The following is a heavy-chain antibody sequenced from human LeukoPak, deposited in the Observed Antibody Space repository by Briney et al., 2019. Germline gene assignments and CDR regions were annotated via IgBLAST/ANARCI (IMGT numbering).Heavy chain of an antibody. J-gene: IGHJ4*02. Sequence: PGGSLRLSCAASEFSFSTYAMNRVRQAPGKGLEWVSLISGSSGSTYYADSVKGRFTISRDNSRNTLYLQMNSLRAEDTAVYYCAKGGRYCSGVSCYSSHWGQGTLVTVSS. CDR2: ISGSSGST. CDR3: AKGGRYCSGVSCYSSH. V-gene: IGHV3-23*01. D-gene: IGHD2-15*01. CDR1: EFSFSTYA.